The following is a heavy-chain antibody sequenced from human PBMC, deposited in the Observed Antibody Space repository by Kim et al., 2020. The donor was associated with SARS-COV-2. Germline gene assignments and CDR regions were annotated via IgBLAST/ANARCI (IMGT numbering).Heavy chain of an antibody. CDR3: ATVAPMIVVVGPNDAFDI. CDR1: GYTLTELS. D-gene: IGHD3-22*01. V-gene: IGHV1-24*01. J-gene: IGHJ3*02. CDR2: FDPEDGET. Sequence: ASVKVSCKVSGYTLTELSMHWVRQAPGKGLEWMGGFDPEDGETIYAQKFQGRVTMTEDTSTDTAYMELSSLRSEDTAVYYCATVAPMIVVVGPNDAFDIWGQGTMVTVSS.